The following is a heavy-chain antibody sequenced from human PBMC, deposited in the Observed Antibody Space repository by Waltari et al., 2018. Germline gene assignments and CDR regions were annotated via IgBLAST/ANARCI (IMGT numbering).Heavy chain of an antibody. Sequence: EVQLLQSGGGLVRPGGSLRLSCAAFGFTFNNHAMNWVRQAPGEGLEWVSAISNSGGSTYYADSVKGRFTVSRDNSKNTVYLEMNSLRAEDTAVYYCAKGPYSASSWNWFDPWGQGTLVTVSS. CDR1: GFTFNNHA. CDR2: ISNSGGST. D-gene: IGHD6-6*01. J-gene: IGHJ5*02. CDR3: AKGPYSASSWNWFDP. V-gene: IGHV3-23*01.